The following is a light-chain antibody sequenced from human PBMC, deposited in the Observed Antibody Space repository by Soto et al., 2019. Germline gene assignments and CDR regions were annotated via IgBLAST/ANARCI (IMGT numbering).Light chain of an antibody. V-gene: IGKV3-20*01. CDR3: QHYRTS. Sequence: EIVLTQSPGTLSLSPGERATLSCRASQSVSSSYLAWYQQKPGQAPRQLIYGASSRATGIPARFSGRGSGTNFTLPNTRLEREDLAVYYCQHYRTSFGGGTRVQIK. CDR1: QSVSSSY. J-gene: IGKJ4*01. CDR2: GAS.